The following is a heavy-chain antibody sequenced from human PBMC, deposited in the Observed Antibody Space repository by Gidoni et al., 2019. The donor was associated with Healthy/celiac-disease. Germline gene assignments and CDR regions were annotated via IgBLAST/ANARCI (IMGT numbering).Heavy chain of an antibody. CDR1: GGSISSGGYY. D-gene: IGHD4-4*01. J-gene: IGHJ6*02. CDR3: ARGSVTYYYYYGMDV. Sequence: QVQLQESGPGLVKPSQTLSLTCTVSGGSISSGGYYWSWIRQHPGKGLEWIGYIYYSGSTYYNPSLKSRVTISVDTPKNQFSLKLSSVTAADTAVYYCARGSVTYYYYYGMDVWGQGTTVTVSS. V-gene: IGHV4-31*03. CDR2: IYYSGST.